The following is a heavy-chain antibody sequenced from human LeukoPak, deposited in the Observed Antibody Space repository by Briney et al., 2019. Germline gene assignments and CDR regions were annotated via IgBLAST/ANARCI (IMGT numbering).Heavy chain of an antibody. D-gene: IGHD1-26*01. CDR1: GGSISSYY. Sequence: SETLSLTCTVSGGSISSYYWSWIRQPAGKGLEWIGRIYTSGSTNYNPSLKSRVSISVDTSKNQFSLKLSSVTAADTAVYYCARVEPSLREPLPDWFDPWGQGTLVTVSS. CDR2: IYTSGST. V-gene: IGHV4-4*07. J-gene: IGHJ5*02. CDR3: ARVEPSLREPLPDWFDP.